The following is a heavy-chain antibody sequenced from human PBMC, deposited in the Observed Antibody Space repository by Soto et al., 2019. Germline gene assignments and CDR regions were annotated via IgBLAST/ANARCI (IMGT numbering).Heavy chain of an antibody. Sequence: EVQLVESGGGLVQPGRSLRLSCAASGFTFDDYAMHWVRQAPGKGLEWVSGISWNSGSIGYADSVKGRFTISRDNAKNPLYLQMNSLRAEDTALYYCAKDGYGSGIDYWGQGTLVTVSS. J-gene: IGHJ4*02. D-gene: IGHD3-10*01. CDR2: ISWNSGSI. CDR3: AKDGYGSGIDY. CDR1: GFTFDDYA. V-gene: IGHV3-9*01.